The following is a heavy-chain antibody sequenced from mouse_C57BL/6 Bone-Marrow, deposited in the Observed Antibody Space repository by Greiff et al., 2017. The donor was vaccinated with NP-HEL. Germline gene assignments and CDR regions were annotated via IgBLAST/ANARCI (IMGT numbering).Heavy chain of an antibody. CDR1: GYSFTGYY. Sequence: VQLQQSGPELVKPGASVKISCKASGYSFTGYYMNWVKQSPEKSLEWIGEINPSTGGTTYNQKFKAKATLTVDKSSSTAYMQLKSLTSEDSAVYYCARRGDGYFPYCDYGGQGTTLTVSS. V-gene: IGHV1-42*01. D-gene: IGHD2-3*01. CDR2: INPSTGGT. J-gene: IGHJ2*01. CDR3: ARRGDGYFPYCDY.